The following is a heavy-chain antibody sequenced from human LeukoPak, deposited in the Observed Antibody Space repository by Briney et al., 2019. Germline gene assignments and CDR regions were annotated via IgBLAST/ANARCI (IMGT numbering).Heavy chain of an antibody. CDR2: IYTSGST. Sequence: PSETLSLTCTVSGGSISGHYWSWIRQPAGKGLEWIGRIYTSGSTNYNPSLKSRVTISVDTSKNQFSLKLSSVTAADTAVYYCARILAARPDFDYWGQGTLVTVSS. V-gene: IGHV4-4*07. D-gene: IGHD2-2*01. J-gene: IGHJ4*02. CDR1: GGSISGHY. CDR3: ARILAARPDFDY.